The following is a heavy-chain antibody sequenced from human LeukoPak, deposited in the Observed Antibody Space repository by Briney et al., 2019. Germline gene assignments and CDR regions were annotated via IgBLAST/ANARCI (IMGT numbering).Heavy chain of an antibody. CDR2: ISAYNGNT. D-gene: IGHD3-22*01. CDR3: ARDRDRYYYDSSGYYPGEC. Sequence: ASVKVSCKASGYTFTSYGISWVRQAPGQGLEWMGWISAYNGNTNYAQKLQGRVTMTTDTSTSTAYMELRSLRSDDTAVYYCARDRDRYYYDSSGYYPGECWGQGTLVTVSS. V-gene: IGHV1-18*01. CDR1: GYTFTSYG. J-gene: IGHJ4*02.